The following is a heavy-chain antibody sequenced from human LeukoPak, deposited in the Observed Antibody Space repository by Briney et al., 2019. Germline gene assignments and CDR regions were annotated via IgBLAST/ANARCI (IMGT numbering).Heavy chain of an antibody. J-gene: IGHJ4*02. CDR3: ARVWGIAAAAYYFDY. CDR2: ISTFGSYI. Sequence: PGGSLRLSCAASGFTFNDYTMTWVRQAPGKGLEWVSSISTFGSYIYYVDSVQGRFTISRDNTENSLYLQMNSLRAEDTAVYYCARVWGIAAAAYYFDYWGQGTLVTVSS. D-gene: IGHD6-13*01. CDR1: GFTFNDYT. V-gene: IGHV3-21*01.